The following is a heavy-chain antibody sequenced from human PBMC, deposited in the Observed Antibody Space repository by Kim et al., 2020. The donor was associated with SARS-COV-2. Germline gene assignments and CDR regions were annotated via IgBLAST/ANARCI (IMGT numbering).Heavy chain of an antibody. Sequence: ASVKVSCKASGYTFTSYAMHWVRQAPGQRLEWMGWINAGNGNTKYSQKFQGRVTITRDTSASTAYMELSSLRSEDTAVYYCARLSDSEAYYYYGMDVWGQGTTVTVSS. CDR3: ARLSDSEAYYYYGMDV. CDR1: GYTFTSYA. J-gene: IGHJ6*02. V-gene: IGHV1-3*01. D-gene: IGHD2-21*02. CDR2: INAGNGNT.